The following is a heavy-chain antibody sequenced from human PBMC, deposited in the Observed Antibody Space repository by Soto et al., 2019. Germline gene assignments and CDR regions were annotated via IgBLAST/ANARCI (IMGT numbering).Heavy chain of an antibody. CDR2: INAGNGNT. CDR3: ARDPHGYGDLEVLDY. J-gene: IGHJ4*02. V-gene: IGHV1-3*01. D-gene: IGHD4-17*01. CDR1: GYTFTSYA. Sequence: ASVKVSCKASGYTFTSYAMHWVRQAPGQRLERMGWINAGNGNTKYSQKFQGRVTITRDTSASTAYMELSSLRSEDTAVYYCARDPHGYGDLEVLDYWAQGTLFTVSS.